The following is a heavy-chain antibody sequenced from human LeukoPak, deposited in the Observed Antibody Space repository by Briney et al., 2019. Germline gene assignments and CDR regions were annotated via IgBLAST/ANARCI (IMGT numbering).Heavy chain of an antibody. CDR1: GGSISSGSYY. J-gene: IGHJ3*02. CDR2: IYTSGST. V-gene: IGHV4-61*02. D-gene: IGHD3-16*01. Sequence: IPSQTLSLTCTVSGGSISSGSYYWSWIRQPAGKGLEWIGRIYTSGSTNYNPSLKSRVTISVDTSKNQFSLKLSSVTAADTAVYYCARDYDKASRENAFDIWGQGTMVTVSS. CDR3: ARDYDKASRENAFDI.